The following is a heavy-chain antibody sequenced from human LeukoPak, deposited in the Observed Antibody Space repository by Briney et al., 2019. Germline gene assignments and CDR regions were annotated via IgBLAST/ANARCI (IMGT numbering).Heavy chain of an antibody. Sequence: GGSLRLSCAASGFTFSRYWMSWVRQALGKGLEWVANIKQDGSEKYYVDSVKGRFNIYRYNAKNSLYLQMNSMRAGDTAVYYCGRDSTAGSLYYFDRSGYSLDAFDIWGQGTMVTVSS. CDR2: IKQDGSEK. CDR1: GFTFSRYW. J-gene: IGHJ3*02. V-gene: IGHV3-7*01. D-gene: IGHD3-22*01. CDR3: GRDSTAGSLYYFDRSGYSLDAFDI.